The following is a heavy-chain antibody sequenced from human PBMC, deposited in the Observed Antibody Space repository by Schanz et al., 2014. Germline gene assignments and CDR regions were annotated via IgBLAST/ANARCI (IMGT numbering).Heavy chain of an antibody. J-gene: IGHJ4*02. Sequence: VRLLESGGGLVQPGGSLRLSCVGSGFTFGSYAMNWVRQAPGKGLEWVAAISYDGSNQYYTDSVKGRFTVSRDNSKNTLYLQMNSLRAEDTAIYYCAKGRTVWSGSDRKYYFDYWGQGTLVTVSS. CDR1: GFTFGSYA. D-gene: IGHD1-26*01. CDR3: AKGRTVWSGSDRKYYFDY. CDR2: ISYDGSNQ. V-gene: IGHV3-30*04.